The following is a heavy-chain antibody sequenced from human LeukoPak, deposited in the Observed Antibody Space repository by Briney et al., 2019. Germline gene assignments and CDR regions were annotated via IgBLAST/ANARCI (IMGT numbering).Heavy chain of an antibody. D-gene: IGHD3-22*01. J-gene: IGHJ5*02. V-gene: IGHV3-21*01. CDR3: ARDLNYHESCGYYH. CDR2: ISTSSTYI. Sequence: PGGSLRLSCPASGFTLSSSSMNWVRQAPGKGLEWVSSISTSSTYIYYADSVKGRFTISRDNAKNSLYLQMNSLRAEDTAVYYCARDLNYHESCGYYHWGQGTLVTVSS. CDR1: GFTLSSSS.